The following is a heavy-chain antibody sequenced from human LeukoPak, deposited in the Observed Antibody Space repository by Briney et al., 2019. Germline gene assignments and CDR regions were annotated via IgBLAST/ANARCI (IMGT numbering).Heavy chain of an antibody. Sequence: SVKVSCKASGGTFSSHTISWVRQAPGQGLEWMGRIIPILGIANYAQKFQGRVTITADKSTSTAYMELSSLRSEDTAVYYCARGIAVAGTPSHYWGQGTLVTVSS. CDR3: ARGIAVAGTPSHY. D-gene: IGHD6-19*01. V-gene: IGHV1-69*02. CDR1: GGTFSSHT. J-gene: IGHJ4*02. CDR2: IIPILGIA.